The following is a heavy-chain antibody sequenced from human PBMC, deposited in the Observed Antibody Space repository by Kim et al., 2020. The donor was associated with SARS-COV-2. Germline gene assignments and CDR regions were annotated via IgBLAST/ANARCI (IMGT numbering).Heavy chain of an antibody. CDR3: AREGTYSWEGYAFDI. J-gene: IGHJ3*02. CDR1: GYTFTSYG. Sequence: ASVKVSCKASGYTFTSYGISWVRQAPGQGLEWMVWISAYNGNTNYAQKLQGRVTMTTDTSTSTAYMELRSLRSDDTAVYYCAREGTYSWEGYAFDIWGQWTMVTDSS. V-gene: IGHV1-18*01. D-gene: IGHD1-26*01. CDR2: ISAYNGNT.